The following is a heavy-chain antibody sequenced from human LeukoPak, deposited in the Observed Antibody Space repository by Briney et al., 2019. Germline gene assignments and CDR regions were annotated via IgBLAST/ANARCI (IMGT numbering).Heavy chain of an antibody. Sequence: GGSLRLSCTGSGFTFSSYAMSWVRQAPGKGLEWVSAISSSDGSTYYADSVKGRFTISRDNSKNTLYLEMNSLRAKDTAVYYCTTSGYSYWGQGTLVTVSS. D-gene: IGHD3-22*01. CDR1: GFTFSSYA. CDR2: ISSSDGST. CDR3: TTSGYSY. J-gene: IGHJ4*02. V-gene: IGHV3-23*01.